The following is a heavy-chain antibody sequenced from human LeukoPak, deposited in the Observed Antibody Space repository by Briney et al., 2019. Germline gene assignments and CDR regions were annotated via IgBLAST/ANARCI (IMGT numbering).Heavy chain of an antibody. CDR3: ASTPPVLAAIGPTYYYMDV. Sequence: GASVKVSCKVSGYTLAELSMHWVRQAPGKGLAWMGGFDPEDGKTIYAQKFQGRVTMTEDTSTDTAYMELSSLKSEDTAVYYCASTPPVLAAIGPTYYYMDVWGKGTTVTVSS. J-gene: IGHJ6*03. D-gene: IGHD2-2*01. CDR2: FDPEDGKT. CDR1: GYTLAELS. V-gene: IGHV1-24*01.